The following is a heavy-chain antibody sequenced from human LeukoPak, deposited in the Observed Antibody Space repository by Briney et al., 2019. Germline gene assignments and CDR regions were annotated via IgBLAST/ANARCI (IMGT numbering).Heavy chain of an antibody. CDR3: ARDLGRYCSGGSCHYYSYYMDV. CDR2: INPNSGGT. Sequence: GASVKVSCKASGYTFTGYYMHWVRQAPGQGLEWMGWINPNSGGTNYAQKFQGRVTMTTDTSTSTAYMELRRLRSDDTAVYYCARDLGRYCSGGSCHYYSYYMDVWGKGTTVTVSS. CDR1: GYTFTGYY. J-gene: IGHJ6*03. D-gene: IGHD2-15*01. V-gene: IGHV1-2*02.